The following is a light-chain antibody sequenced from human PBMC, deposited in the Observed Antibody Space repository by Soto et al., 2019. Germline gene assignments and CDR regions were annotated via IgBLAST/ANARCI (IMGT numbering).Light chain of an antibody. CDR2: AAS. CDR1: HIVDTS. Sequence: DIQMTLPPSSLSASVGDRVTVTRRTSHIVDTSLTWYQQKPGKAPKLLIYAASSMHSGVPARPSGSGSATFFTLAIHTLQPDDFATYFWQQTHSIPPTFGPGTKVDIK. CDR3: QQTHSIPPT. V-gene: IGKV1-39*01. J-gene: IGKJ2*01.